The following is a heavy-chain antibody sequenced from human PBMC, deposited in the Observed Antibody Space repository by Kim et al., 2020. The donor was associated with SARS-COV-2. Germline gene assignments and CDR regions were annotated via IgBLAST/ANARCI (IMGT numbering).Heavy chain of an antibody. D-gene: IGHD1-26*01. V-gene: IGHV4-38-2*02. CDR1: GYSISSGYY. CDR3: AAWVGELLTLFFDY. J-gene: IGHJ4*02. CDR2: IYHSGST. Sequence: SETLSLTCTVSGYSISSGYYWGWIRQPPGKGLEWIGSIYHSGSTYYNPSLKSRVTISVDTSKNQFSLKLGSVTAADTAVYYCAAWVGELLTLFFDYWGQGTLVTVSS.